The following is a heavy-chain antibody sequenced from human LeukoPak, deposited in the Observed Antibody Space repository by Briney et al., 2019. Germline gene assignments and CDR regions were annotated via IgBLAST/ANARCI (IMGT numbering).Heavy chain of an antibody. CDR1: GGSFSGYY. Sequence: SETLSLTCAVFGGSFSGYYWGWIRQPPGKGLEWIGSIYYSGSTYYNPSLKSRVTISVDTSKNQFSLKLSSVTAADTAVYYCARGSKLEYYYDSSGWGYFDYWGQGTLVTVSS. CDR3: ARGSKLEYYYDSSGWGYFDY. D-gene: IGHD3-22*01. V-gene: IGHV4-39*01. J-gene: IGHJ4*02. CDR2: IYYSGST.